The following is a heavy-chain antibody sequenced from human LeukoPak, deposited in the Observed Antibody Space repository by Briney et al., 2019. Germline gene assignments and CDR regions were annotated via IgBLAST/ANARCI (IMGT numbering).Heavy chain of an antibody. CDR1: GSSFTNHW. CDR3: ARSSDSSGYYDYFDY. V-gene: IGHV5-51*01. CDR2: IYPGDSDT. D-gene: IGHD3-22*01. J-gene: IGHJ4*02. Sequence: GESLKISCKGSGSSFTNHWIGWVRQMPGKGLEWMAIIYPGDSDTRYSPSLQGQVTISADKSISTAYLQWSSLKASDTAMYYCARSSDSSGYYDYFDYWGQGTLVTVSS.